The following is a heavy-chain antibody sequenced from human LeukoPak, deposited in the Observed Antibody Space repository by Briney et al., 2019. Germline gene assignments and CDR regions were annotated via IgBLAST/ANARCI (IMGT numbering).Heavy chain of an antibody. CDR3: ARSSSGWYSGAFDI. CDR1: GFTFSSYW. V-gene: IGHV3-7*01. CDR2: IKQDGSEK. D-gene: IGHD6-19*01. Sequence: TGGSLRLSCAASGFTFSSYWMSWVRQAPGKGLEWVANIKQDGSEKYYVDSVKGRFTISRDNAKNSLYLQMNSLRAEDTAVYYCARSSSGWYSGAFDIWGQGTMVTVSS. J-gene: IGHJ3*02.